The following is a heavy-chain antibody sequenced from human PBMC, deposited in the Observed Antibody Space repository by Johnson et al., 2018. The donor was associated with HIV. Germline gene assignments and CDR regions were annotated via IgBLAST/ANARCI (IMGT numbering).Heavy chain of an antibody. CDR1: GFTFSNYA. CDR3: ARVRGYSYGAHAFDI. V-gene: IGHV3-30*04. CDR2: ISYDGSNK. D-gene: IGHD5-18*01. J-gene: IGHJ3*02. Sequence: QVQLVESGGGVVQPGRSLRLSCAASGFTFSNYAMHWVRQAPGKGLEWVAVISYDGSNKYYADSVKGRFTISRDNSKNTLYLQLNSLRAEDTAVYYWARVRGYSYGAHAFDIWGQGTMVTVSS.